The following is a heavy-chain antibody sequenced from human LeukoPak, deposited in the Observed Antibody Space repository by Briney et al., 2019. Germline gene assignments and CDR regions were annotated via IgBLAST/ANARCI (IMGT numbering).Heavy chain of an antibody. D-gene: IGHD6-19*01. J-gene: IGHJ5*02. CDR2: INHSGST. V-gene: IGHV4-34*01. Sequence: SETLSLTCAVYGGSFSGYYWSWIRQPPGKGLEWIGEINHSGSTNYNPSLKCRVTISVDTSKNQFSLKLSSVTAADTAVYYCARGGRSGWYDWFDPWGQGTLVTVSS. CDR1: GGSFSGYY. CDR3: ARGGRSGWYDWFDP.